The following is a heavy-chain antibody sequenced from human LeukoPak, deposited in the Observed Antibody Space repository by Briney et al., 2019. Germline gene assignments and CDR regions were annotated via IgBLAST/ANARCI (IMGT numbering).Heavy chain of an antibody. CDR2: IYYTGRT. Sequence: PSETLSLTCTVSGGSINDYYWSWIRQSPGKGLEWIGYIYYTGRTKYNPSVQSRVTISVDTSKNQFSLKLSSVTAADTAVYYCARDVRDYGSGSFTYYFDYWGQGTLVTVSS. D-gene: IGHD3-10*01. V-gene: IGHV4-59*12. J-gene: IGHJ4*02. CDR3: ARDVRDYGSGSFTYYFDY. CDR1: GGSINDYY.